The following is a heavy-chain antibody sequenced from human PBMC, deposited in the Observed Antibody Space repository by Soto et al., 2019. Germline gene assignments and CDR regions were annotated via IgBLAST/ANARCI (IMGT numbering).Heavy chain of an antibody. Sequence: PSETLSLTCTVSGGSISRYYWSWIRQPPEKGLEWIGYIYYSGSTNYNPSLKSRVTISVDTSKNQFSLKLSSVTAADTAVYYCASRGTTTYCSGGSCYARGFDYWGQGTLVTVSS. CDR2: IYYSGST. D-gene: IGHD2-15*01. CDR3: ASRGTTTYCSGGSCYARGFDY. J-gene: IGHJ4*02. CDR1: GGSISRYY. V-gene: IGHV4-59*08.